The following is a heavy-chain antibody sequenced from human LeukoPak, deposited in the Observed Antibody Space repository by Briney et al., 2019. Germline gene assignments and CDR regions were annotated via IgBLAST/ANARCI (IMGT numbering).Heavy chain of an antibody. CDR3: ARQVAVGDFDY. D-gene: IGHD6-19*01. Sequence: SETLSLTCAVYGGSFSGYYWSWIRQPPGKGLEWIGEINHSGSTNYNPSLKSRVTISVDTSKNQFSLKLSSVTAADTAVYYCARQVAVGDFDYWGQGTLVTVSS. V-gene: IGHV4-34*01. CDR2: INHSGST. J-gene: IGHJ4*02. CDR1: GGSFSGYY.